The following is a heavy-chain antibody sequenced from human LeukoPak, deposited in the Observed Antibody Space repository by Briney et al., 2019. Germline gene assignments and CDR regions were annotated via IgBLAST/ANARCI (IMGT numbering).Heavy chain of an antibody. V-gene: IGHV1-18*01. CDR2: ISAYNGNT. CDR3: ARDRGGWRYYYDSSGYGDI. J-gene: IGHJ3*02. D-gene: IGHD3-22*01. CDR1: GYTFTSYG. Sequence: ASVKVSCKASGYTFTSYGISWVRQAPGQGLEWMGWISAYNGNTNYAQKLQGRVTMTTDTSTSKAYMELRSVRSDDTAVYYCARDRGGWRYYYDSSGYGDIWGQGTMVTVSS.